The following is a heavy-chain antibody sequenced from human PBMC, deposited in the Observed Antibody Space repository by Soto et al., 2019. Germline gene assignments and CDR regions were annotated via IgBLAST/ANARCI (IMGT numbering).Heavy chain of an antibody. J-gene: IGHJ1*01. V-gene: IGHV1-69*13. D-gene: IGHD5-12*01. CDR3: AREGSGYNL. Sequence: SVKVSCKASGGSFSSFGSSWERQAPGQGLEWMGGIIPVFGRPNYAQRFRGRLTITADESTNTVYLELIDLRSEDTAVYYCAREGSGYNLWGQGTQVTVSS. CDR1: GGSFSSFG. CDR2: IIPVFGRP.